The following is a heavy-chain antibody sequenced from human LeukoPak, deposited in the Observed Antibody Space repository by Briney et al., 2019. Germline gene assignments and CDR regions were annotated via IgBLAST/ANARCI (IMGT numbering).Heavy chain of an antibody. Sequence: SVKVSCKASGYTFTSYDFNWVRQAPGQGLEWMGGIIPIFGTANYAQKFQGRVTITADESTSTAYMELSSLRSEDTAVYYCAREEVVGANPWGQGTLVTVSS. D-gene: IGHD1-26*01. CDR2: IIPIFGTA. CDR3: AREEVVGANP. V-gene: IGHV1-69*13. J-gene: IGHJ5*02. CDR1: GYTFTSYD.